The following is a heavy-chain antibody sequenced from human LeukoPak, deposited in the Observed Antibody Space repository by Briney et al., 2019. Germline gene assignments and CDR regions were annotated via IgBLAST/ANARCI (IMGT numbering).Heavy chain of an antibody. CDR3: ARGSHCSSTSCYTPYYYYYGMDV. CDR2: IYYSGST. D-gene: IGHD2-2*01. J-gene: IGHJ6*02. CDR1: GGSVSSGSYY. V-gene: IGHV4-61*01. Sequence: SETLSLTCTVSGGSVSSGSYYWSWIRQPPGKGLEWIGYIYYSGSTNYNPSLKSRVTISVDTSKNQFSLKLSSVTAADTAVYYCARGSHCSSTSCYTPYYYYYGMDVWGQGTTVTVSS.